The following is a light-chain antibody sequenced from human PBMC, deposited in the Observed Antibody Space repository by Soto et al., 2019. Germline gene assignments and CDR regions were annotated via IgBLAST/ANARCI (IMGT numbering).Light chain of an antibody. Sequence: IQMTQSPSTPSASVGDRVTITFRASQRINSWLAWYQQKPGKAPNLLIYDASTLESGVPSRFSGSGSGTEFTLTITSLQPGDFATYYCQQYEALWTFGQGTKVDIK. J-gene: IGKJ1*01. CDR2: DAS. CDR1: QRINSW. CDR3: QQYEALWT. V-gene: IGKV1-5*01.